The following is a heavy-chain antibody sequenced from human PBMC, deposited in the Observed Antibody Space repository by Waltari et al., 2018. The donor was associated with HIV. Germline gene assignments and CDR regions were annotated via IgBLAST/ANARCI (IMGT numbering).Heavy chain of an antibody. J-gene: IGHJ6*03. Sequence: QVQLQESGPGLVKPSETLSLTCTVSGGSVSSGGYFWGWIRQAPGKGLEWIGYIYYTGSTNYNSSLKSRVTISVDTSKNQFSLNLSSVTAADTAIYYCASAYDSSGYAYFYYYMDVWGKGTTVTVSS. CDR2: IYYTGST. CDR1: GGSVSSGGYF. D-gene: IGHD3-22*01. CDR3: ASAYDSSGYAYFYYYMDV. V-gene: IGHV4-61*08.